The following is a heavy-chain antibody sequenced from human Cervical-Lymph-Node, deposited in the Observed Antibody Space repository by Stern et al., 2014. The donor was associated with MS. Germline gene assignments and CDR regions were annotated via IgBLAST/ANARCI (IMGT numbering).Heavy chain of an antibody. CDR3: AKDPRIYDSSGYLDA. CDR2: ISNDGDNK. D-gene: IGHD3-22*01. CDR1: GFTFSLYD. Sequence: VQLVQSGGGVVQPGRSLRLSCAASGFTFSLYDMHWVRQAPGKGLEWVAVISNDGDNKFYTDSVKGRFTISRDSSKSTLYLQLNSLRPEDTAIYYCAKDPRIYDSSGYLDAWGQGTLVTVSS. J-gene: IGHJ5*02. V-gene: IGHV3-30*18.